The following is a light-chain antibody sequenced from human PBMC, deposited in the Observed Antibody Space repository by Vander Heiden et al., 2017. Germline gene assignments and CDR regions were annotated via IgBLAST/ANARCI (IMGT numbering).Light chain of an antibody. Sequence: EIVLTQSPGTLSLSPGEAATLSCRASQSVSSSYLAWYQQKPGRSPRLLIYGASTRATGTPDRFRGSGSGADFALTISRLKPEDFAVYFCQYYGVSARWTFGHGTKVEI. CDR2: GAS. CDR3: QYYGVSARWT. V-gene: IGKV3-20*01. CDR1: QSVSSSY. J-gene: IGKJ1*01.